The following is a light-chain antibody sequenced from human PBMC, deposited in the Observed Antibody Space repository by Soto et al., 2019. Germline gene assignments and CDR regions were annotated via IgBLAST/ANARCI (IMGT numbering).Light chain of an antibody. CDR3: KSYAGSNTDV. CDR2: EVV. V-gene: IGLV2-8*01. CDR1: KSDIGVYDF. Sequence: QSALTQPPSASGSPGQSVTISCTGTKSDIGVYDFVSWYQHHPGKAPRLIIYEVVQRPSGVPDRFSGSKSGNTASLTVSGFQAADEADYFCKSYAGSNTDVFGSGTKLTVL. J-gene: IGLJ1*01.